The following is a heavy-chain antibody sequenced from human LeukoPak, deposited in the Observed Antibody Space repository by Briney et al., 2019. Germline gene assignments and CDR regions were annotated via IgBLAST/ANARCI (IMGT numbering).Heavy chain of an antibody. V-gene: IGHV4-34*01. CDR2: INHSGST. CDR1: GGSFSGYY. Sequence: PSETLSLTCAVYGGSFSGYYWSWLRQPPGKGLEWIGEINHSGSTNYNPSLMSRVTISVDTSKNQFSLKLSSVTAADTAVYYCARKRSSTSLHYGMDVWGKGTTVTVSS. D-gene: IGHD2-2*01. J-gene: IGHJ6*04. CDR3: ARKRSSTSLHYGMDV.